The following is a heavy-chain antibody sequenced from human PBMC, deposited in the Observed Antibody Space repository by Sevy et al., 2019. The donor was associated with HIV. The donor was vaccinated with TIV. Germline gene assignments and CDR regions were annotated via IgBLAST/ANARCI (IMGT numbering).Heavy chain of an antibody. D-gene: IGHD3-10*01. CDR3: ARDRFTMVQGNGMDV. CDR2: ISAYNGNT. J-gene: IGHJ6*02. CDR1: GYTFTSYG. Sequence: ASVKVSCKASGYTFTSYGISWVRQAPGQGLEWMGWISAYNGNTNYAQKLQGRVTMTTDTSTSTAYMELRSLGSDDTAVYYCARDRFTMVQGNGMDVWGQGTTVTVSS. V-gene: IGHV1-18*01.